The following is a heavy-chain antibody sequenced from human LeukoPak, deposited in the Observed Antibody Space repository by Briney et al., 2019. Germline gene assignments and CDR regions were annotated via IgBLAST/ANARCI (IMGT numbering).Heavy chain of an antibody. V-gene: IGHV3-48*01. D-gene: IGHD3-10*02. CDR1: GFTFTNAW. Sequence: TGGSLRLSCAASGFTFTNAWMSWVRQAVRQAPGKGLEWVSYIDSSSSTIYYADSVKGRFTVSRDNAKNSLDLQMNSLRAEDTAVYYCAELGITMIGGVRGKGTTVTISS. CDR3: AELGITMIGGV. J-gene: IGHJ6*04. CDR2: IDSSSSTI.